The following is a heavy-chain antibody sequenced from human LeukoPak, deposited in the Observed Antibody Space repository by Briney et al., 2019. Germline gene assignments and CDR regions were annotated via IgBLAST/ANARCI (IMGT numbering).Heavy chain of an antibody. CDR1: GYTFNDYY. CDR2: INPKGGAT. Sequence: ASVKVSCKASGYTFNDYYLHWVRLAPGQGLEWMGWINPKGGATNYAQTFQGRLTMTRDTSISTAYVDLSRLRSDDTAIYYCARSHSAYSCDYWGQGTLVTVSS. V-gene: IGHV1-2*02. D-gene: IGHD2-21*01. J-gene: IGHJ4*02. CDR3: ARSHSAYSCDY.